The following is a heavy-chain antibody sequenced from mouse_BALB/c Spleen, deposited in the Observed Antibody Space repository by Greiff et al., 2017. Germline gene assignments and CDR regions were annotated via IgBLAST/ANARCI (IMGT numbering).Heavy chain of an antibody. Sequence: QVQLQQSGAELLKPGASVKISCKATGYTFSSYWIAWVKQRPGHGLEWIGEILPGSGSTNYTEKFKGKATFTADTSSNTAYMQLSSLTSEDSAVYYCARGDYDGAFDYWGQGTTLTVSS. CDR2: ILPGSGST. D-gene: IGHD2-4*01. CDR1: GYTFSSYW. CDR3: ARGDYDGAFDY. V-gene: IGHV1-9*01. J-gene: IGHJ2*01.